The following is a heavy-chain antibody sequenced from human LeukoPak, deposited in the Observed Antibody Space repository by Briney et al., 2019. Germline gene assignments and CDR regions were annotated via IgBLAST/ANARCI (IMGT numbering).Heavy chain of an antibody. J-gene: IGHJ4*02. D-gene: IGHD1-14*01. CDR1: GFTFSTYW. V-gene: IGHV3-74*01. Sequence: GGSLRLSCAASGFTFSTYWMHWVRQAPGKGLVWVSRISSDGSNTNYADSVKGRFTISRDNANNTLYLQMNSLRAEDTAVYYCVLVSLTPEWGQGTLVTVSS. CDR3: VLVSLTPE. CDR2: ISSDGSNT.